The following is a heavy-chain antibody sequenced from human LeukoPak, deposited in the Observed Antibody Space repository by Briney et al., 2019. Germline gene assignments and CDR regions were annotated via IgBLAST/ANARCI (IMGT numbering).Heavy chain of an antibody. CDR3: ARDRITMVRGLITKNEPYNWFDP. Sequence: ASVTVSFKASGYTFTGYYMHWVRQAPGQGLEWMGWINPNSGGTNYAQKFQGRVTLTRDTAISTAYMELSRLRSDETAVYYCARDRITMVRGLITKNEPYNWFDPWGQGTLVTVSS. V-gene: IGHV1-2*02. D-gene: IGHD3-10*01. J-gene: IGHJ5*02. CDR1: GYTFTGYY. CDR2: INPNSGGT.